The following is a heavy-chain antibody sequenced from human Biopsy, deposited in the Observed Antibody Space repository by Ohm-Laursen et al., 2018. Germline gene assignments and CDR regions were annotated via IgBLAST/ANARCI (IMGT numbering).Heavy chain of an antibody. CDR3: ARGSNDFGGLYFPR. CDR2: ISYTGYT. CDR1: GGSFTGHY. Sequence: GTLSLTWTVSGGSFTGHYWSWIRQPPGKGLEWIGHISYTGYTSYNASLKSRVTISVDTSRNHFSLRLSSLTAADTAVYYCARGSNDFGGLYFPRWGQGTLLTVSS. J-gene: IGHJ4*02. V-gene: IGHV4-59*11. D-gene: IGHD4-23*01.